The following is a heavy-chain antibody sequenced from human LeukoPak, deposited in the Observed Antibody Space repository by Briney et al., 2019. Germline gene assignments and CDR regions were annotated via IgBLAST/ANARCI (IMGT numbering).Heavy chain of an antibody. V-gene: IGHV1-8*03. CDR2: MNPNSGNT. D-gene: IGHD6-13*01. CDR3: ARMGRQQLVEGFDP. Sequence: ASVKVSCKASGYTFTSYDINWVRQATGQGLEWMGWMNPNSGNTGYAQKFQGRVTITRNTSISTAYMELSSLRSEDTAVYYCARMGRQQLVEGFDPWGQGTLVTVSS. J-gene: IGHJ5*02. CDR1: GYTFTSYD.